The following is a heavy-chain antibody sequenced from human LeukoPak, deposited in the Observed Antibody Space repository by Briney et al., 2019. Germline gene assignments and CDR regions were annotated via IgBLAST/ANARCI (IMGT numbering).Heavy chain of an antibody. D-gene: IGHD3-22*01. J-gene: IGHJ5*02. Sequence: SETLSLTCAVSGGSISSGGYSWSWIRQPPGKGLEWIGYIYHSGSTYYNPSLKSRVTISVDTSKNQFSLKLSSVTAADTAVYYCARGHDYDSSGLANWFDPWGQGTLVTVSS. CDR1: GGSISSGGYS. V-gene: IGHV4-30-2*01. CDR2: IYHSGST. CDR3: ARGHDYDSSGLANWFDP.